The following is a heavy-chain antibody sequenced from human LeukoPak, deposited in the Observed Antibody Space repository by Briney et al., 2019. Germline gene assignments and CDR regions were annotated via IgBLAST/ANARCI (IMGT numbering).Heavy chain of an antibody. D-gene: IGHD4-17*01. Sequence: SQTLSLTCTVSGGSISSGSYYWSWIRQPAGKGLEWIGRIYTSGSTNYNPSLKSQVTISVDTSKNQFSLKLSSVTAADTAVYYCARDRSDYGDFNWFDPWGQGTLVTVSS. CDR1: GGSISSGSYY. CDR2: IYTSGST. CDR3: ARDRSDYGDFNWFDP. J-gene: IGHJ5*02. V-gene: IGHV4-61*02.